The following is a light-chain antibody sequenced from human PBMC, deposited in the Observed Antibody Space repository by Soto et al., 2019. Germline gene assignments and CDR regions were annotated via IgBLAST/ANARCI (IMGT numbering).Light chain of an antibody. CDR2: SND. V-gene: IGLV1-44*01. J-gene: IGLJ2*01. Sequence: QSVLTQSPSASETPGQRVTISCSGSSSNIGRNTVNWYQQLPGTAPKLLIYSNDQRPSGVPDRFSGSKSGTSASLAISGLQSEDEADYYCAAWDDSLNGVVFGGGTKVTVL. CDR1: SSNIGRNT. CDR3: AAWDDSLNGVV.